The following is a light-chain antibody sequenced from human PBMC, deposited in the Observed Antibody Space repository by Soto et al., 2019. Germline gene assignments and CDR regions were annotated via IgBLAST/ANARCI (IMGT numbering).Light chain of an antibody. V-gene: IGKV1-39*01. CDR3: QQSHKTPHT. J-gene: IGKJ2*01. CDR1: PGVRAY. Sequence: DIQMPQSPSSLSASVGDRVPITCRARPGVRAYLLWYQQRQGTAPKLLIYAASNLLSGVPSRVSGSGSGTNFTRTISSLPPEDFATYYWQQSHKTPHTFGQGTKLETK. CDR2: AAS.